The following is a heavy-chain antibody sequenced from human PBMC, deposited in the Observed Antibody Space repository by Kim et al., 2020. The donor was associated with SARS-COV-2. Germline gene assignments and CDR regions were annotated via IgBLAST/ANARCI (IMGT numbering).Heavy chain of an antibody. V-gene: IGHV5-51*01. CDR2: IYPGDSDT. D-gene: IGHD2-15*01. J-gene: IGHJ6*02. CDR3: ARHRRKGQSGGSWRGYYYYYGMDV. CDR1: GYSFTSYW. Sequence: GESLKISCKGSGYSFTSYWIGWVRQMPGKGLEWMGIIYPGDSDTRYSPSFQGQVTISADKSISTAYLQWSSLKASDTAMYYCARHRRKGQSGGSWRGYYYYYGMDVWGQGTTVTVSS.